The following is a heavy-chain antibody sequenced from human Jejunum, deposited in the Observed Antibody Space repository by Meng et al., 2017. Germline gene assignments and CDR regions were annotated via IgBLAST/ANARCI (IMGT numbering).Heavy chain of an antibody. J-gene: IGHJ4*02. CDR1: GFIFSERW. CDR3: AQSDYFHY. V-gene: IGHV3-74*01. CDR2: IRYDGSSA. Sequence: VHLVESRGGLVQPGGSLRLSCAASGFIFSERWMHWVRQAPGKGLVWVSRIRYDGSSANYADSVKGRFTISRDNAKNTLYLQMDSLRAEDTAVYYCAQSDYFHYWGQGALVTVSS.